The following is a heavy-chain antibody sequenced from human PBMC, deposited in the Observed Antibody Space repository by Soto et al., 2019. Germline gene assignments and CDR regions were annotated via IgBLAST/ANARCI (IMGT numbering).Heavy chain of an antibody. J-gene: IGHJ3*02. CDR2: IIPILGIA. V-gene: IGHV1-69*02. CDR1: GGTFSSYT. Sequence: SVKVSCKASGGTFSSYTISWVRQAPGQGLEWMGRIIPILGIANYAQKFQGRVTITADKSTSTAYMELSSLRSEDTAVYYCARGSPDIVVVPTTGVNAFDIWGQGTMDTVSS. CDR3: ARGSPDIVVVPTTGVNAFDI. D-gene: IGHD2-2*01.